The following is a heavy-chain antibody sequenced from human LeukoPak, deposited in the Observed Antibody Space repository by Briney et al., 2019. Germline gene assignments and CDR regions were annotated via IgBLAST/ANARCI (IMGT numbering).Heavy chain of an antibody. CDR3: ARIYRYCSSTSCYVSNYYYMDV. V-gene: IGHV3-21*01. CDR2: ISSSSSYI. D-gene: IGHD2-2*01. CDR1: GFTFSSYS. J-gene: IGHJ6*03. Sequence: GGSLRLSCAASGFTFSSYSMNWVRQAPGKGLEWVSSISSSSSYIYYADSVKGRFTISRDNAKNSLYLQMNSLRAEDTAVYYCARIYRYCSSTSCYVSNYYYMDVWGKRTTVTVSS.